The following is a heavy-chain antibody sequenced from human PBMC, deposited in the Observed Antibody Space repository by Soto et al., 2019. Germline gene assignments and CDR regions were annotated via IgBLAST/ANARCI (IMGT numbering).Heavy chain of an antibody. Sequence: GWALGVSCASSVFTFITYWMNWVRQAAGKGLEWVANIKQDGSEKYYVDSVKGRFAISRDNAKDSLFLQMNNLRAEDTAVYYCVRDWSTFWGMDVWGQGTTVTVSS. J-gene: IGHJ6*02. CDR1: VFTFITYW. V-gene: IGHV3-7*01. CDR3: VRDWSTFWGMDV. CDR2: IKQDGSEK.